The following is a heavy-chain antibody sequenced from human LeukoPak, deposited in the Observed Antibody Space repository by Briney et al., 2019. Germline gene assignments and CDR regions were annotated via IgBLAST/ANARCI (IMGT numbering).Heavy chain of an antibody. V-gene: IGHV3-7*03. CDR3: ARSLPYGTTWYGRSDF. J-gene: IGHJ4*02. D-gene: IGHD6-13*01. Sequence: GGSLRLSCAASGFPFNAYWMTWVRQAPGKGLEWVANIRQDGDTKYYVDSVKGRFTISRDNAMNSLYLQMNSLRAEDTAIYYCARSLPYGTTWYGRSDFWGQGTLVTVSS. CDR1: GFPFNAYW. CDR2: IRQDGDTK.